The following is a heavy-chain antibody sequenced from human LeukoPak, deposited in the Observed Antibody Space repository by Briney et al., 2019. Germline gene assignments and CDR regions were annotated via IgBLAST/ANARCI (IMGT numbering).Heavy chain of an antibody. V-gene: IGHV3-64*05. J-gene: IGHJ4*02. CDR2: ISGDGAST. CDR3: VYQVQGVVK. CDR1: GFTFSSYV. Sequence: PGGSLRLSCSASGFTFSSYVMHWVRQAPGKGLEYVSGISGDGASTYYADSVKGRFTISRDNSKNTLYVQMTSLRAEDTAVCYCVYQVQGVVKWGQGTLVTVSS. D-gene: IGHD3-3*01.